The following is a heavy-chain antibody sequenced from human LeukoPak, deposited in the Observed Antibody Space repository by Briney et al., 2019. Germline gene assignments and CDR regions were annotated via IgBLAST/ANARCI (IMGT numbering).Heavy chain of an antibody. D-gene: IGHD5-12*01. CDR3: ARDGIYGPGVATHYYYYYGMDV. CDR1: GFTFSSYG. CDR2: IRYDGSNK. Sequence: GGSLRLSCAASGFTFSSYGMHWVRQAPGKGLEWVAFIRYDGSNKYYADSVKGRFTISRDNSKNTLYLQMNSQRAEDTAVYYCARDGIYGPGVATHYYYYYGMDVWGQGTTVTVSS. J-gene: IGHJ6*02. V-gene: IGHV3-30*02.